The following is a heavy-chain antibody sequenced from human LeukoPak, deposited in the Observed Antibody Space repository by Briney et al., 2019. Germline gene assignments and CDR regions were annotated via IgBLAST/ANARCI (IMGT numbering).Heavy chain of an antibody. V-gene: IGHV4-34*01. CDR3: ARDRGAGYYGSRGFDP. J-gene: IGHJ5*02. D-gene: IGHD3-10*01. CDR2: INHSGST. Sequence: SETLSLTCAVYGGSFSGYYWSWIRQPPGKGLEWIGEINHSGSTNYNPSLKSRVTISVDTSKNQFSLKLSSVTAADTAVYYCARDRGAGYYGSRGFDPWGQGTLVTVSS. CDR1: GGSFSGYY.